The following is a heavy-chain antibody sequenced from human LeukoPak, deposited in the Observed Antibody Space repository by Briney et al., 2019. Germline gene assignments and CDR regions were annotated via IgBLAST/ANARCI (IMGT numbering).Heavy chain of an antibody. CDR1: GYSFTSYG. V-gene: IGHV1-18*01. D-gene: IGHD6-19*01. Sequence: ASVTVSCKASGYSFTSYGISWVRQAPGQGLEWMGWISAYNGNTNYAQKLQGRVTMTTDTSTSTAYMELRSLRSGDTAVYYCARREQWLVGDDYWGQGTLVTVSS. CDR3: ARREQWLVGDDY. J-gene: IGHJ4*02. CDR2: ISAYNGNT.